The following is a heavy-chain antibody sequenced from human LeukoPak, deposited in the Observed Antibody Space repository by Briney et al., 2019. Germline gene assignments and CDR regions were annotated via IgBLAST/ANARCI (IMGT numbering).Heavy chain of an antibody. V-gene: IGHV4-34*01. D-gene: IGHD2-15*01. J-gene: IGHJ4*02. CDR1: GGSFSGYY. CDR2: INHSGST. Sequence: ASETLSLTCAVYGGSFSGYYWSWIRRPPGRGLEWIGEINHSGSTNYNPSLKSRVTISVDTSKNQFSLKLSSVTAADTAVYYCARLEGVVVVAAHGFDYWGQGTLVTVSS. CDR3: ARLEGVVVVAAHGFDY.